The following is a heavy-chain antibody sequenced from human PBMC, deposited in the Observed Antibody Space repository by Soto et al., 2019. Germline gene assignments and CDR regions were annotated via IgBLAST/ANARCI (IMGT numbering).Heavy chain of an antibody. CDR1: GLTFSIYS. V-gene: IGHV3-21*01. D-gene: IGHD2-2*01. J-gene: IGHJ3*02. CDR3: ARDVKFVGPAAPDDAFDI. CDR2: ISGSSSYI. Sequence: WRALRVSWVPSGLTFSIYSMNPLRQARGKGPEWVSSISGSSSYIDYADSVKGRFTISRDNAKNSLYLQMNSLRAEDTAVYYCARDVKFVGPAAPDDAFDIWGQRTMVTVSS.